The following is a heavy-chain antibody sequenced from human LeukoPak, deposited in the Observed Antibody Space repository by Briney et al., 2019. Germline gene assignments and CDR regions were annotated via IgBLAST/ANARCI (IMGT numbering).Heavy chain of an antibody. J-gene: IGHJ4*02. V-gene: IGHV1-2*02. Sequence: ASVKVSCKASGYTFTGYYMHWVRQAPGQGLEWMGWINPNSGGTNYAQKFQGRVTMTRDTSISTAYMELSRLRSDDTAVYYCARDKYCDSSASNDYWGQGTLVTVSS. CDR2: INPNSGGT. D-gene: IGHD3-22*01. CDR1: GYTFTGYY. CDR3: ARDKYCDSSASNDY.